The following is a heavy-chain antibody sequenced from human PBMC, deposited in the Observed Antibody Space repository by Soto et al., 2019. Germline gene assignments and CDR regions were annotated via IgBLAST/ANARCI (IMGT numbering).Heavy chain of an antibody. CDR1: GGTFSSYA. CDR2: IIPIFGTA. CDR3: ARDRLVVSGSGWFYYYGMDV. J-gene: IGHJ6*02. D-gene: IGHD6-19*01. V-gene: IGHV1-69*13. Sequence: GASVKVSCKASGGTFSSYAISWVRQAPGQGLEWMGGIIPIFGTANYAQKFQGRVTITADESTSTAYMELSSLRSEDTAVYYCARDRLVVSGSGWFYYYGMDVWGQGTTVTVSS.